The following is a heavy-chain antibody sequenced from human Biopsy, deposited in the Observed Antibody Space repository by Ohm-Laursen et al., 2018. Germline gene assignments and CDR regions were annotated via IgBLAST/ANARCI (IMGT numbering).Heavy chain of an antibody. CDR2: INAKTGDT. J-gene: IGHJ5*02. V-gene: IGHV1-2*02. CDR3: TRGGYYYDSLAYYYWFDP. D-gene: IGHD3-22*01. Sequence: ASVKVSCKVSGDRFTEFSIHWVRQAPGQGLEWMGWINAKTGDTNYAQKFQGRVTMTRDTSISTAYVDLSSLRSDDTAVYYCTRGGYYYDSLAYYYWFDPWGQGTLVTVSS. CDR1: GDRFTEFS.